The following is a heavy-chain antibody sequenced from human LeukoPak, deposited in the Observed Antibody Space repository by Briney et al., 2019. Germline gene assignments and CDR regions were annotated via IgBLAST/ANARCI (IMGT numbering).Heavy chain of an antibody. V-gene: IGHV1-2*02. J-gene: IGHJ4*02. CDR3: ASYYDSSGYHPSRFDY. D-gene: IGHD3-22*01. Sequence: PGASVKVSCKASGYTFTGYYMHWVRQAPGQGLEGMGWINPASGATYYAQKFQDRVTMTRDTSLTTGYMELSRLISDDTAMYYCASYYDSSGYHPSRFDYWGQGTLVTVSS. CDR2: INPASGAT. CDR1: GYTFTGYY.